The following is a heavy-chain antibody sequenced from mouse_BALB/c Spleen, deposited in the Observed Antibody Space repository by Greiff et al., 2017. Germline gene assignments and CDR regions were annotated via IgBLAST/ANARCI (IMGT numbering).Heavy chain of an antibody. J-gene: IGHJ3*01. CDR2: INPSNGGT. V-gene: IGHV1S16*01. Sequence: QVQLQQSGAELVKPGASVKMSCKASGYTFTSYWMHWVKLRPGQGLEWIGEINPSNGGTNYNEKFKRKATLTVDKSSSTAYMQLSSLTTEASAVYYCTCDCGGGSYWFAYWGQGTLVTVSA. D-gene: IGHD1-1*02. CDR3: TCDCGGGSYWFAY. CDR1: GYTFTSYW.